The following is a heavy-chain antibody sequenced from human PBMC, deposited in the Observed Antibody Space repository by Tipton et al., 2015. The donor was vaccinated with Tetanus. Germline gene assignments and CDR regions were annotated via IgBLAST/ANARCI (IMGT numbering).Heavy chain of an antibody. Sequence: SGFTFSSYGMHWVRQAPGKGLEWVAVIWYDGSNKYYADSVKGRFTISRGNSKNTLYLQMNSLRAEDTAVYYCARGRDIVVVVAATPKSGGMDVWGQGTTVTVSS. J-gene: IGHJ6*02. CDR1: GFTFSSYG. V-gene: IGHV3-33*01. CDR3: ARGRDIVVVVAATPKSGGMDV. CDR2: IWYDGSNK. D-gene: IGHD2-15*01.